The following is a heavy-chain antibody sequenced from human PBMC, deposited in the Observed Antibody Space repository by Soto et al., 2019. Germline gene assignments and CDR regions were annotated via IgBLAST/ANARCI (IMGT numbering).Heavy chain of an antibody. CDR3: ARATGTLRSRNCDY. Sequence: SVTLPLTCSVSGGSIGTVGHYWTWIRQPPGKGLEWIGSIYHTGSTYYSKSLRGRLTMSVDTSKSQFSLRPSSVTAADTAVYYCARATGTLRSRNCDYWGQGSLVTSPQ. D-gene: IGHD1-1*01. CDR2: IYHTGST. V-gene: IGHV4-31*03. J-gene: IGHJ4*02. CDR1: GGSIGTVGHY.